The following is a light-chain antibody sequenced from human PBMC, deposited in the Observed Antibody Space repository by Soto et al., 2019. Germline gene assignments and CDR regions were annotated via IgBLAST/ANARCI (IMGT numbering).Light chain of an antibody. CDR3: AAWDDSLNGPHVV. CDR1: SSNIGSNT. V-gene: IGLV1-44*01. J-gene: IGLJ2*01. CDR2: TNN. Sequence: QAVLTQPPSASGTPGQRVTISCSGSSSNIGSNTVNWYQQLPGTAPKLLIHTNNQRPSGVPDRFSGSKSGTSASLAISGLQSEDEADYYCAAWDDSLNGPHVVFGGGTKLTVL.